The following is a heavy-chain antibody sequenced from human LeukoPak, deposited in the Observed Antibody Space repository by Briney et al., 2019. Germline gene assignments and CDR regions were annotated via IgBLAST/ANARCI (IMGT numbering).Heavy chain of an antibody. CDR1: GYSFTSYW. J-gene: IGHJ4*02. V-gene: IGHV5-51*01. D-gene: IGHD2-2*01. CDR2: IYPGDCDT. CDR3: ARRDEPLGYCSSTSCYSQAVDY. Sequence: GESLKISCKGSGYSFTSYWIGWLRQRPGKGLEWMGIIYPGDCDTRYSPSFQGHVTISADKSISTAYLPWSSMKASDTAMYYCARRDEPLGYCSSTSCYSQAVDYWGQGTLVTVSS.